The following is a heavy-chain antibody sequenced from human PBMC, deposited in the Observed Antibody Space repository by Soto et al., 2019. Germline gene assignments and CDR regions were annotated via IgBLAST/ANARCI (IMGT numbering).Heavy chain of an antibody. CDR3: ARFSSWYEVYYYGMDV. D-gene: IGHD6-13*01. CDR2: INACNGNT. Sequence: EASVKVSCKASGYTFTIYGISWVRQAPGQRLEWMGWINACNGNTKYSQKLQGRVTITRDTSASTAYMELSSLRSEDTAVYYCARFSSWYEVYYYGMDVWGQGTTVTVSS. CDR1: GYTFTIYG. J-gene: IGHJ6*02. V-gene: IGHV1-18*01.